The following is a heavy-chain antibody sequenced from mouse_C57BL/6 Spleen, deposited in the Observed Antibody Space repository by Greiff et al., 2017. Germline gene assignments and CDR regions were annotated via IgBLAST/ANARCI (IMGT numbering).Heavy chain of an antibody. J-gene: IGHJ3*01. D-gene: IGHD3-2*02. V-gene: IGHV1-55*01. CDR3: ARKGAQATSAWFAY. CDR1: GYTFTSYW. CDR2: IYPGSGST. Sequence: QVQLQQPGAELVKPGASVKMSCKASGYTFTSYWITWVKPRPGQGLEWIGDIYPGSGSTNYNEKFKSKATLTVDTSSSTAYMQLSSLTSEDSAVYYCARKGAQATSAWFAYWGQGTLVTVSA.